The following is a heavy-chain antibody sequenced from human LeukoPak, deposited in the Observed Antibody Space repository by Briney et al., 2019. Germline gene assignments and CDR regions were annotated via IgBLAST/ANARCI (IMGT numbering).Heavy chain of an antibody. CDR1: SGSISSSSYY. Sequence: PSETLSLTCTVSSGSISSSSYYWGWIRQPPGKGLERIERNYYSGSTLYNPSLKSRVTISVYTSKNQSPLKLSSVTAADKAVDYCARIDAYYDFWSGYSAEYFQHWGQGTLVTVSS. J-gene: IGHJ1*01. CDR3: ARIDAYYDFWSGYSAEYFQH. CDR2: NYYSGST. V-gene: IGHV4-39*06. D-gene: IGHD3-3*01.